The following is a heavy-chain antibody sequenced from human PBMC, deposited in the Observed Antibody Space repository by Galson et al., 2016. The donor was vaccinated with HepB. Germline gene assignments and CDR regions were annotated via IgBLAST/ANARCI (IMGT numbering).Heavy chain of an antibody. CDR1: GASISSSSYF. CDR3: ARRIAARPTLDY. CDR2: IYYSGTT. D-gene: IGHD6-6*01. Sequence: ETLSLTCTVPGASISSSSYFWGWIRQTPGKGLDWIGSIYYSGTTYYNPSRKSRALISIDTSKNPFSLKLTSVTAADTAVYYCARRIAARPTLDYWGQGTLVTVSS. V-gene: IGHV4-39*01. J-gene: IGHJ4*02.